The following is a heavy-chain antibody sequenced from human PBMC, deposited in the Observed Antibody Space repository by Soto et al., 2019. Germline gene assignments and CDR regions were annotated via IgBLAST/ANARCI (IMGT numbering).Heavy chain of an antibody. Sequence: GGSLRLSCAASGFTFSNYAMSWVRQAPGKGLEWVSAISGSGGSTYYADSVKGRFTISRDSSKNTLYLQMSSLGAEDTAVYYCAKDRYCSSTSCYASYFDYWGQGTLVTVSS. CDR2: ISGSGGST. CDR1: GFTFSNYA. CDR3: AKDRYCSSTSCYASYFDY. V-gene: IGHV3-23*01. D-gene: IGHD2-2*01. J-gene: IGHJ4*02.